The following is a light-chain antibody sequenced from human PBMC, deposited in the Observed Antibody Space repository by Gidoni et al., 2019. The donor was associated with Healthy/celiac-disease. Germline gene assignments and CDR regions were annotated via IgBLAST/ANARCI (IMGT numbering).Light chain of an antibody. Sequence: DTHMTQSPSTLSASVGDRDTITCRASQSSSSWLAWYQQKPGKAPKLLIYKASSLESGVPSRFSGSGSGTEFTLTISSLQPDDFATYYCQQYNSYSWTFGQGTKVEIK. CDR2: KAS. J-gene: IGKJ1*01. CDR3: QQYNSYSWT. V-gene: IGKV1-5*03. CDR1: QSSSSW.